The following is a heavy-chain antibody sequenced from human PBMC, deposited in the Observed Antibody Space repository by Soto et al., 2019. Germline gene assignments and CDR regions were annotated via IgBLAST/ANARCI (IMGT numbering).Heavy chain of an antibody. Sequence: QVHLVESGGDLVKPGGSLRLSCAASGFTLGDNDMTWIRHAPGKGMEWISLITTDGDVHYADSVKGRFSISRDTAKTSLFLQMSSLRVDGTAVYYCARVTGTIAYWGQGVVVTVSS. V-gene: IGHV3-11*01. D-gene: IGHD1-1*01. CDR1: GFTLGDND. J-gene: IGHJ4*02. CDR2: ITTDGDV. CDR3: ARVTGTIAY.